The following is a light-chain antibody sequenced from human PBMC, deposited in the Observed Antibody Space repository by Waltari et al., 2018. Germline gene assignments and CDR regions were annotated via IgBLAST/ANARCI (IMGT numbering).Light chain of an antibody. Sequence: EIALTQSPGTLSLSPGDRVTLSCRASQSLSSSQLAWYQQKPGQAPRLLIYGASSRTTVSPERFSGSGSGTDFTLTISRLEPEDFAVYYCQQYGSSPTTFGGGTKVEIK. J-gene: IGKJ4*01. CDR2: GAS. CDR1: QSLSSSQ. V-gene: IGKV3-20*01. CDR3: QQYGSSPTT.